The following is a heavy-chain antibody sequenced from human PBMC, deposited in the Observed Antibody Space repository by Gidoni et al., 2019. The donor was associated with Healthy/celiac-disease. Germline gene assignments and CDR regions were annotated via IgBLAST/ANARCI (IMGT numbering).Heavy chain of an antibody. CDR1: GFTLGDYA. CDR2: IRSNAYGGTT. J-gene: IGHJ4*02. CDR3: TRGESGSYYPDY. D-gene: IGHD1-26*01. V-gene: IGHV3-49*04. Sequence: EVQLVESGGGLVQPGRSLRLAGTAAGFTLGDYAMSWVRQDPGKGLEWVGFIRSNAYGGTTEYAASVKGRFTISRADSKSIAYLQMNSLKTEDTAVYYCTRGESGSYYPDYWGQGTLVTVSS.